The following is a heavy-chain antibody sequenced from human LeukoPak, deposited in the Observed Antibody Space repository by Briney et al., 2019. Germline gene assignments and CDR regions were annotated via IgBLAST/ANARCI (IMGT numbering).Heavy chain of an antibody. V-gene: IGHV4-59*01. CDR1: GGSISSYY. J-gene: IGHJ5*02. CDR3: ATVETGNWFDP. D-gene: IGHD5-24*01. CDR2: IYYSGST. Sequence: SETLSLTCTVSGGSISSYYWSWIRQPPGKGLEWIGYIYYSGSTNYNPSLKSRVTISVDTSKNQFSLKLSSVTAADTAVYYCATVETGNWFDPWGQGTLVTVSS.